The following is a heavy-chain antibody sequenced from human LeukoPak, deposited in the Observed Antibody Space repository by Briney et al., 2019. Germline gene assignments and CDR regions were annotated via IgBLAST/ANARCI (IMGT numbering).Heavy chain of an antibody. CDR3: AKDISSSAARGGGYMDV. CDR1: GFTFDDYA. Sequence: GRSLRLSCAASGFTFDDYAMHWVRQAPGKGLEWVSGISWNSGSIGYADSVTGRFTISRDNAKNSLYLKMNSMRAEDMALYYCAKDISSSAARGGGYMDVWGKGTTVTVSS. D-gene: IGHD6-6*01. CDR2: ISWNSGSI. J-gene: IGHJ6*03. V-gene: IGHV3-9*03.